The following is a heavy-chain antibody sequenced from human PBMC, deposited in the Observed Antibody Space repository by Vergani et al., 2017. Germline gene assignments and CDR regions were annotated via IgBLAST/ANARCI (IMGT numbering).Heavy chain of an antibody. CDR1: GGSFSGYY. J-gene: IGHJ6*02. V-gene: IGHV4-34*01. D-gene: IGHD6-13*01. Sequence: QVQLQQWGAGLLKPSETLSLTCAVYGGSFSGYYWSWIRQPPGKGLEWIGEINHSGSTNYNPSLKSRVTISVDTSKNQFSLKLSSVTAADTAVYYCARPLYSSSWGAYYYYGMDVWGQGTTVTVSS. CDR3: ARPLYSSSWGAYYYYGMDV. CDR2: INHSGST.